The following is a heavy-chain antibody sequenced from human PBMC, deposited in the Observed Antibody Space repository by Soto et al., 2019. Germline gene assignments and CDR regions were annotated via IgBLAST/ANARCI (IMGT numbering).Heavy chain of an antibody. D-gene: IGHD3-10*01. CDR3: ARVGLTMVRGVIQYYYYYYMDV. V-gene: IGHV4-34*01. CDR2: INHSGST. CDR1: GGSFSGYY. Sequence: SETLSLTCAVYGGSFSGYYWSWIRQPPGKGLEWIGEINHSGSTNYNPSLKSRVTISVDTSKNQFSLKLSSVTAADTAVYYCARVGLTMVRGVIQYYYYYYMDVWGKGTTVTVSS. J-gene: IGHJ6*03.